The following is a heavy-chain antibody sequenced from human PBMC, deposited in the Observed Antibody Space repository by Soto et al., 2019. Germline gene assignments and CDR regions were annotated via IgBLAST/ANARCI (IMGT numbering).Heavy chain of an antibody. Sequence: PGGALRLSCAASGFTVSSNYMSWVRQAPGKGLEWVSVIYSGGSTYYADSVKGRFTISRDNSKNTLYLQMNSLRAEDTAVYYSARSPAGSTNWFDPWGQRTLVPVSS. V-gene: IGHV3-66*01. CDR2: IYSGGST. D-gene: IGHD2-2*01. CDR3: ARSPAGSTNWFDP. CDR1: GFTVSSNY. J-gene: IGHJ5*02.